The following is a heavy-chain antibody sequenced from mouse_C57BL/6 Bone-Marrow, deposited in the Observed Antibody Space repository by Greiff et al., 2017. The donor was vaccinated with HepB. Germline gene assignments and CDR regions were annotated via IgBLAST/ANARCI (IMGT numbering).Heavy chain of an antibody. Sequence: GGGLVQPKGSLKLSCAASGFSFNTYAMNWVRQAPGEGLEWVARIRSKSNNYATYYADSVKDRFTISRDDSESMLYLQMNNLKTEDTAMYYCVRHSALTYYYAMDYWGQGTSVTVSS. CDR1: GFSFNTYA. CDR2: IRSKSNNYAT. D-gene: IGHD4-1*01. V-gene: IGHV10-1*01. CDR3: VRHSALTYYYAMDY. J-gene: IGHJ4*01.